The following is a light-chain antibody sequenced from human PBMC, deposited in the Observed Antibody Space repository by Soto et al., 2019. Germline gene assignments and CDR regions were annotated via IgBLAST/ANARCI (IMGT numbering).Light chain of an antibody. V-gene: IGLV2-14*01. CDR3: GSFTGNLYV. Sequence: SVLTQPASVSGSPGQSITIYCTGTSGDVGGYKFVSWYQQHPGKAPKLMIYEVSNRPSGVSSRFSGSKSGNTASLTISGLQAEDEDDYFCGSFTGNLYVFGNGTKVTVL. CDR2: EVS. J-gene: IGLJ1*01. CDR1: SGDVGGYKF.